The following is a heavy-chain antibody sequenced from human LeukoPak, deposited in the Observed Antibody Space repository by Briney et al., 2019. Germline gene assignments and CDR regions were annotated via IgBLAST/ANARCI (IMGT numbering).Heavy chain of an antibody. V-gene: IGHV3-23*01. CDR1: GFTFSSYA. Sequence: GGSLRLSCAASGFTFSSYAMTWVRQAPGKGLEWVSGISGSGGRTYYADSVKGRFTISRDNSKNTLYLQMNRLRAEDTAVYYCAKSPRGAVTGAYGMDVWGQGTTVTVSS. CDR3: AKSPRGAVTGAYGMDV. J-gene: IGHJ6*02. CDR2: ISGSGGRT. D-gene: IGHD6-19*01.